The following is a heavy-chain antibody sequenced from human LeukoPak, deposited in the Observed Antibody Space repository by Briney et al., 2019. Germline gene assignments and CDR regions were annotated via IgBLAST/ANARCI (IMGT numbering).Heavy chain of an antibody. CDR1: GYSISSGYY. J-gene: IGHJ3*02. CDR2: IYHSGST. V-gene: IGHV4-38-2*01. D-gene: IGHD3-22*01. Sequence: PSETLSLTCAVAGYSISSGYYWGWIRQPPGKGLEWMGSIYHSGSTYYNPSLKSRVTISVDTSKNQFSLKLSSVTAADTAVYYCARSPKTYYYDSSGCYYSHLAFDIWGQGTMVTVSS. CDR3: ARSPKTYYYDSSGCYYSHLAFDI.